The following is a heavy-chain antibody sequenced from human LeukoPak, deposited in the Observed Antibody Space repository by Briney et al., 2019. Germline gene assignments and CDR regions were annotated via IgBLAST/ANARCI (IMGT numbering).Heavy chain of an antibody. CDR3: ARRSSSCRSLDY. J-gene: IGHJ4*02. CDR1: GYSFTSYW. CDR2: IYPGDSDT. V-gene: IGHV5-51*01. D-gene: IGHD6-13*01. Sequence: GESLKISRKGSGYSFTSYWIGWVRQMPGEGLGWMGIIYPGDSDTRYSPSFQGQVTISADKSISTAYLQWSSLKASDTAMYYCARRSSSCRSLDYWGQGTLVTVSS.